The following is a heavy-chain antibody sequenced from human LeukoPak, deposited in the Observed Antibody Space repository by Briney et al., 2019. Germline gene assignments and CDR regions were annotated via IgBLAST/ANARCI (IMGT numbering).Heavy chain of an antibody. V-gene: IGHV3-21*01. D-gene: IGHD3-10*01. CDR2: ISSGSTYM. J-gene: IGHJ3*02. CDR1: GFTFSSYS. Sequence: PAGSLRLSCAASGFTFSSYSMNWVRQPPGKGLEWVSSISSGSTYMYYADSVKGRFTVYRDNARDSLYPQMNSLRAEDTAMYYGGRVGGGSVSAKGDAFDIWGQGTMVTVSS. CDR3: GRVGGGSVSAKGDAFDI.